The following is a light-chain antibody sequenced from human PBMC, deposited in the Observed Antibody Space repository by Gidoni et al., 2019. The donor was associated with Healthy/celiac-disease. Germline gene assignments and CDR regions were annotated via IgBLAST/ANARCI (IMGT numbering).Light chain of an antibody. V-gene: IGKV1-33*01. Sequence: DIQMTQSPSSLSASVGDRVTIPCQGSQDISNYLNWYQQKPGKAPKLLIYDASNLETGVPSRFSGSGSGTDFTFTISSLQPEDIATYYCQQYDNLQLTFGGGTKVEIK. CDR1: QDISNY. CDR2: DAS. CDR3: QQYDNLQLT. J-gene: IGKJ4*01.